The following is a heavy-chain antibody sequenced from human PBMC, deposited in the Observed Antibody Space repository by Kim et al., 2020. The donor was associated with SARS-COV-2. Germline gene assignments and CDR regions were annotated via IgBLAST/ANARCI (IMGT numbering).Heavy chain of an antibody. CDR1: GFTFSSYA. J-gene: IGHJ4*02. V-gene: IGHV3-23*01. CDR2: ISGSGGST. CDR3: AKDPHYDFWSGYFFDY. Sequence: GGSLRLSCAASGFTFSSYAMSWVRQAPGKGMEWVSTISGSGGSTYYADSVKGRFTISRDNSKNTLYLQMNSLRAEDTAVYYCAKDPHYDFWSGYFFDYWGQGTLVTGSS. D-gene: IGHD3-3*01.